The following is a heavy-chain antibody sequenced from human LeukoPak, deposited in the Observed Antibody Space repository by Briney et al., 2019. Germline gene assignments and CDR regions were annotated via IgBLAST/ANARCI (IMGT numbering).Heavy chain of an antibody. Sequence: SETLSLTCTVSGASISTNSYYWGWIRQPPGKGLEWIGSIDYSGSSYYNPSLKSRVTISIDTSKNQFSLRLTSVTAADTAVYYCARDRVPEDIVLMVYAVYYMDVWGKGTTVTVSS. CDR1: GASISTNSYY. CDR3: ARDRVPEDIVLMVYAVYYMDV. CDR2: IDYSGSS. V-gene: IGHV4-39*07. J-gene: IGHJ6*03. D-gene: IGHD2-8*01.